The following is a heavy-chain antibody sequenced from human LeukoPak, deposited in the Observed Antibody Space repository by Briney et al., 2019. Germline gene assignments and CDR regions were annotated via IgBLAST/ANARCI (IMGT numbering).Heavy chain of an antibody. Sequence: GESLKISCKGSGYSFTSYWIGWVRQMPGKGLEWMGIIYPGDSDTRYSPSFQGQVTISADKSISTAYLQWSSLKASDTAMYYCARTLYCSGGSCYSPGEYYFDYWGQGTLVTVSS. D-gene: IGHD2-15*01. J-gene: IGHJ4*02. CDR1: GYSFTSYW. CDR3: ARTLYCSGGSCYSPGEYYFDY. V-gene: IGHV5-51*01. CDR2: IYPGDSDT.